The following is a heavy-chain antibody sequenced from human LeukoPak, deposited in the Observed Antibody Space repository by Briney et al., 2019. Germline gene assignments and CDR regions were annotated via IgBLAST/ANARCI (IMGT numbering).Heavy chain of an antibody. Sequence: SETLSLTCTVSGGSISSSSYYWGWIRQPPGKGLEWIGSIYYSGSTYYNPSLKSRVTISVDTSKNQFSLKLSSVTAADTAVYYCARESSSRWATYYFDYWGQGTLVTVSS. V-gene: IGHV4-39*07. D-gene: IGHD6-13*01. CDR1: GGSISSSSYY. CDR2: IYYSGST. J-gene: IGHJ4*02. CDR3: ARESSSRWATYYFDY.